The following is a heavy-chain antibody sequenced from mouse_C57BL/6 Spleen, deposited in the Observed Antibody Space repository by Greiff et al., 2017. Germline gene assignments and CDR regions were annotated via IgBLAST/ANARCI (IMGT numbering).Heavy chain of an antibody. J-gene: IGHJ1*03. Sequence: VQLQQSGAELAKPGASVKLSCKASGYTFTSYWMHWVKQRPGQGLEWIGYINPSSGYTKYNQKFKDKATLTADKSSSTAYMQLSSLTYEDSAVYYCARITTVVDWYFDVWGTGTTVTVSS. CDR3: ARITTVVDWYFDV. CDR1: GYTFTSYW. V-gene: IGHV1-7*01. CDR2: INPSSGYT. D-gene: IGHD1-1*01.